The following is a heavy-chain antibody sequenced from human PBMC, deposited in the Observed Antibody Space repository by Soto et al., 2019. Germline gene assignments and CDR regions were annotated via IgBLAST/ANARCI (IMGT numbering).Heavy chain of an antibody. CDR2: IYYSGST. CDR1: GGSISVYY. CDR3: ARLRWFALDP. J-gene: IGHJ5*02. D-gene: IGHD3-10*01. Sequence: SETLSLTCTVSGGSISVYYGSWIRQRPGKGLEWIGYIYYSGSTYYNPSLKSRVTISVDTSKNQFSLKLSSVTAADTAVYYCARLRWFALDPWGQGTLVTVSS. V-gene: IGHV4-59*06.